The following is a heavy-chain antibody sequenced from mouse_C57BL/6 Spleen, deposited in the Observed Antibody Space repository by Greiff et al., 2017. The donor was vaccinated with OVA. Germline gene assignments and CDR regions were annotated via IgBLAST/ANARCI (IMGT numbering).Heavy chain of an antibody. Sequence: QVQLQQSGAELVKPGASVKLSCKASGYTFTSYWMHWVKQRPGQGLEWIGMIHPNSGSTNYNEKFKSKATLTVDKSSSTAYMQLSSLTSEDSAVYYCARGPGCYYPYLFDYWGQGTTLTVSS. CDR1: GYTFTSYW. D-gene: IGHD2-3*01. V-gene: IGHV1-64*01. J-gene: IGHJ2*01. CDR2: IHPNSGST. CDR3: ARGPGCYYPYLFDY.